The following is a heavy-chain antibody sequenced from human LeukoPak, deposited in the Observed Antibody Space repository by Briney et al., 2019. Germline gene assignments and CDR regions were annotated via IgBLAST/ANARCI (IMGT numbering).Heavy chain of an antibody. D-gene: IGHD3-3*01. Sequence: PSETLSLTCTVSGGSISSYYWSWIRQPAGKGLEWIGRIYTSGSTNYNPSLKSRVTISVDESKNQFSLKLSSVTAADTAVYYCARDMGSSTIFGVVPYWYFDLWGRGTLVTVSS. V-gene: IGHV4-4*07. CDR3: ARDMGSSTIFGVVPYWYFDL. CDR1: GGSISSYY. CDR2: IYTSGST. J-gene: IGHJ2*01.